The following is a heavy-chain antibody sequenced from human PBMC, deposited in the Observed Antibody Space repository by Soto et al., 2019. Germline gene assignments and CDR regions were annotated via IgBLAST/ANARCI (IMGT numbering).Heavy chain of an antibody. V-gene: IGHV4-31*03. CDR2: IYYSGNT. Sequence: SETLSLTCNVSGASISSGGCYWSWIRQPPGKGLEWIGYIYYSGNTYYNPSLKSRVIMSVDTSKKQFSLKLSSVTAADTAVYYCARANYYDSTGLSFDSWGQGTLVTVSS. CDR3: ARANYYDSTGLSFDS. D-gene: IGHD3-22*01. J-gene: IGHJ4*02. CDR1: GASISSGGCY.